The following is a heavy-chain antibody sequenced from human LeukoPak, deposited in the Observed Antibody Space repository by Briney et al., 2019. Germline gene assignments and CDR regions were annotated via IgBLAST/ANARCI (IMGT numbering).Heavy chain of an antibody. V-gene: IGHV3-30-3*01. J-gene: IGHJ4*02. CDR3: ARRGVYYYDSSGYDYFDY. CDR1: GFTFSSYA. CDR2: ISYDGSNK. Sequence: GRSLRLSCAASGFTFSSYAMHWVRQAPGKGLEWVAVISYDGSNKYYADSVKGRFTISRDSSKNTLYLQMNSLRAEDTAVYYCARRGVYYYDSSGYDYFDYWGQGTLVTVSS. D-gene: IGHD3-22*01.